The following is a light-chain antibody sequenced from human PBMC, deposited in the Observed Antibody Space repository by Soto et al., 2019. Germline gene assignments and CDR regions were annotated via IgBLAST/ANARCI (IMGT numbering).Light chain of an antibody. Sequence: EIVMTQSPATLSVSTGERATLSCRASQSVSSNLAWYQQKPGQAPRLLIYGASTRATGIPARFSGSGSGTEFTLTISSLQSEEFAVYYCQQYNNWPYIFGQGNKVEIK. V-gene: IGKV3-15*01. CDR1: QSVSSN. CDR3: QQYNNWPYI. J-gene: IGKJ2*01. CDR2: GAS.